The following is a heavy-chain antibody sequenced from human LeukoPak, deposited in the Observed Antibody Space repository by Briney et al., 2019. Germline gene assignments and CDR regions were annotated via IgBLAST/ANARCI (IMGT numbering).Heavy chain of an antibody. CDR1: GFSLRTSGMC. D-gene: IGHD1-26*01. CDR2: LDWDGEN. CDR3: ERHSRRYSGSYLADAFDI. V-gene: IGHV2-70*11. Sequence: SGPTLVNPTQTLTLTCTFSGFSLRTSGMCVSWIRQPPGKALEWLARLDWDGENYYTTSLKTRLTHSKDTSKNKVVLTMTKMDPVETATYYCERHSRRYSGSYLADAFDIWGQGTMVTVSS. J-gene: IGHJ3*02.